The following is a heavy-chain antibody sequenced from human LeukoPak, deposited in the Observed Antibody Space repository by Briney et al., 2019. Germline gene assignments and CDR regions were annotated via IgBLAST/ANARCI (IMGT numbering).Heavy chain of an antibody. CDR1: GGSFSGYY. CDR3: ARGGVSILGVVKVRFDP. V-gene: IGHV4-59*12. D-gene: IGHD3-3*01. CDR2: IYYSGST. J-gene: IGHJ5*02. Sequence: PSETLSLTCAVYGGSFSGYYWSWIRQPPGKGLEWIGYIYYSGSTNYNPSLKSRVTISVDTSKNQFSLKLSSVTAADTAVYYCARGGVSILGVVKVRFDPWGQGTLVTVSS.